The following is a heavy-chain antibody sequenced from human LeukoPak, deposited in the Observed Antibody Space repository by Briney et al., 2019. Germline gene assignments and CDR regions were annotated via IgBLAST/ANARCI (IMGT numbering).Heavy chain of an antibody. Sequence: NPSETLSLTCTVSGGSISSDSYYWAWIRQPPGKGLEWIASIYYSGSTYYNPSLKSRVTISVDTSKNQFSLKLNSVTAADTAVYYCARTSIAARRANAFDIWGQGTMVTVSS. CDR3: ARTSIAARRANAFDI. J-gene: IGHJ3*02. CDR2: IYYSGST. CDR1: GGSISSDSYY. V-gene: IGHV4-39*07. D-gene: IGHD6-6*01.